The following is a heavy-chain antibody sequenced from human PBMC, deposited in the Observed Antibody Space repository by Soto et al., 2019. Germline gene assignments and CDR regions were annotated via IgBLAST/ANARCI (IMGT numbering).Heavy chain of an antibody. CDR3: ARDQNVLLWFGELSSFDY. D-gene: IGHD3-10*01. V-gene: IGHV1-18*01. CDR2: ISDYNGNT. Sequence: QVQLVQSGAEVKKPGASVKVSCKASGYTFTSYGISWVRQAPGQGLEWMGWISDYNGNTNYAQKLQGRVTMTTDTSTSTAYMELRSLRSDDTAVYYCARDQNVLLWFGELSSFDYWGQGTLVTVSS. CDR1: GYTFTSYG. J-gene: IGHJ4*02.